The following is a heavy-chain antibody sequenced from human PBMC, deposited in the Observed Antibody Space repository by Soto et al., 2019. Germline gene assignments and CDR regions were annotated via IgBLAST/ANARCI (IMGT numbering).Heavy chain of an antibody. J-gene: IGHJ5*02. D-gene: IGHD2-21*02. CDR2: ISAYNGNT. V-gene: IGHV1-18*01. CDR1: GYTFTSYG. CDR3: ARDAYCGGDCYSGASNWFDP. Sequence: ASVKVSCKASGYTFTSYGISWVRQAPGQGLEWMGWISAYNGNTNYAQKLQGRVTMTTDTSTSTAYMELRSLRSDDTAVYYCARDAYCGGDCYSGASNWFDPWGQGTLVTVSS.